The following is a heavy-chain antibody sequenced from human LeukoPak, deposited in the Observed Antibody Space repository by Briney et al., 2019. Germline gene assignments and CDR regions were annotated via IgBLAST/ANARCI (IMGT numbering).Heavy chain of an antibody. CDR1: GGSFSGYY. CDR3: ARGRTLVPSYFQH. V-gene: IGHV4-34*01. D-gene: IGHD6-13*01. CDR2: INHSGST. Sequence: PSETLSLTCAVYGGSFSGYYWSWIRQPPGKGLEWIGEINHSGSTNYNPSLKSRVTISVDTSKNQFSLKLSSVTAADTAVYYCARGRTLVPSYFQHWGQGTLVTVSS. J-gene: IGHJ1*01.